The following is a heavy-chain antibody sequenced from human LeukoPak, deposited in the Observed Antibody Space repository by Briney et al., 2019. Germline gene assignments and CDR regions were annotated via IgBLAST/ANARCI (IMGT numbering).Heavy chain of an antibody. CDR1: GFTFSDYY. V-gene: IGHV3-11*06. D-gene: IGHD6-6*01. Sequence: GGSLRLSCAASGFTFSDYYMSWIRQAPGKGLEWVSSISSSSSYIYYADSVKGRFTISRDNAKNSLYLQMNSLRAEDTAVYYCARSESSSSPYFDYWGQGTLVTISS. J-gene: IGHJ4*02. CDR2: ISSSSSYI. CDR3: ARSESSSSPYFDY.